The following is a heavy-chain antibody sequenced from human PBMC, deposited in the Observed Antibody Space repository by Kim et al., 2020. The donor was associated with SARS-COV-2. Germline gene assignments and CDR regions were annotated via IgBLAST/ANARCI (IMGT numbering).Heavy chain of an antibody. Sequence: ASVKVSCKASGYTFTSYDINWVRQATGQGLEWMGWMNPNSGNTGYAQKFQGRVTMTRNTSIRTAYMELSSLRSEDTAVYYCARVWVSSWNSGDYYYGMDVWGQGTTVTVSS. D-gene: IGHD1-7*01. J-gene: IGHJ6*02. CDR2: MNPNSGNT. CDR3: ARVWVSSWNSGDYYYGMDV. CDR1: GYTFTSYD. V-gene: IGHV1-8*01.